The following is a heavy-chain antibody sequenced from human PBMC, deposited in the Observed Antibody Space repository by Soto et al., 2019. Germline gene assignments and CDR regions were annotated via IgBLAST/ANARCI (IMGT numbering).Heavy chain of an antibody. CDR1: GYTFTSYA. V-gene: IGHV1-3*01. J-gene: IGHJ5*02. CDR3: AREPPPTATVTTRRLAP. CDR2: INAGNGNT. D-gene: IGHD4-4*01. Sequence: ASVKVSCKASGYTFTSYAMHWVRQAPGQRLEWMGWINAGNGNTKYSQKFQGRVTITRDTSASTAYMELSSLRSEDTAVYYCAREPPPTATVTTRRLAPGGQGTLVTVSS.